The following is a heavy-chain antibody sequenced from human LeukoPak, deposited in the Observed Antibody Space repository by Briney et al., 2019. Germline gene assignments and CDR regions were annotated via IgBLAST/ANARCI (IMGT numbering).Heavy chain of an antibody. Sequence: GGSLRLSCAASGFTFSSYSMNWVRQAPGKGLEWVSYISSSSSTIYYADSVKGRFTISRDNAKNSLYLQMNSLRAEDTAVYYCARDPHTIFGVVITHYYHYYYMDVWGKGTTVTVSS. CDR1: GFTFSSYS. D-gene: IGHD3-3*01. CDR3: ARDPHTIFGVVITHYYHYYYMDV. CDR2: ISSSSSTI. J-gene: IGHJ6*03. V-gene: IGHV3-48*01.